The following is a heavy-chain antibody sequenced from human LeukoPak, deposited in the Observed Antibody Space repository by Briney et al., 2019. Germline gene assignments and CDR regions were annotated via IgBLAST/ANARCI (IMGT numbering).Heavy chain of an antibody. J-gene: IGHJ4*02. CDR2: IYYSGST. Sequence: PSETLSLTCTVSGVSISSYYWSWIRQPPGKGLEWIGYIYYSGSTNYNPSLKSRVTISVDTSKNQFSLKLSSVTAADTAVYYCARQYMPGGSYTDWGQGTLVTVSS. CDR1: GVSISSYY. V-gene: IGHV4-59*01. D-gene: IGHD1-26*01. CDR3: ARQYMPGGSYTD.